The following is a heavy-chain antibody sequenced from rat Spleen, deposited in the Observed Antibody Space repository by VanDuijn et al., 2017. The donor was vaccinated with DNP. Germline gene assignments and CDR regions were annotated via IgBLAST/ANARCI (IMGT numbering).Heavy chain of an antibody. V-gene: IGHV2-15*01. CDR3: VRHVDPGWFPF. CDR1: GFSLTSYS. J-gene: IGHJ3*01. D-gene: IGHD3-1*01. Sequence: QVQLKESGPGLVQPSGTLSLTCTVSGFSLTSYSVSWVRQPPGKGLEWVGAIWSGGSTDYNSALKSRLSISRDTSKSQVFLKMNSLQPEDTGTYYCVRHVDPGWFPFWGQGTLVTVSS. CDR2: IWSGGST.